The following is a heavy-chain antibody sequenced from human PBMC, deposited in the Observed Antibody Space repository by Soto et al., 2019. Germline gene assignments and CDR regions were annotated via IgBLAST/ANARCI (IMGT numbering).Heavy chain of an antibody. V-gene: IGHV4-59*12. CDR2: IYHSGST. J-gene: IGHJ4*02. CDR1: GGSISSYY. Sequence: TSETLSLTCTVSGGSISSYYWSWIRQPPGKGLEWIGYIYHSGSTYYNPSLKSRVTISVDRSKNQFSLKLSSVTAADTAVYYCARAPGGYEYYFDYWGQGTLVTVSS. CDR3: ARAPGGYEYYFDY. D-gene: IGHD2-8*02.